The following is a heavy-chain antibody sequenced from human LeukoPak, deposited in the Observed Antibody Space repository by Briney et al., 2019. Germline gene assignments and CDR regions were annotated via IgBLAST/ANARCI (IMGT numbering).Heavy chain of an antibody. CDR1: GFTFSDYY. V-gene: IGHV3-11*01. CDR2: ISSSGSTK. D-gene: IGHD3-10*01. CDR3: ASPQDSGSYPHYFAS. J-gene: IGHJ4*02. Sequence: PGGSLRLSCAASGFTFSDYYMSWIRQAPGKGLEWISYISSSGSTKYHVDSGKGRFTISRDNAKKSLYLQMNSLRAEDTAVYYCASPQDSGSYPHYFASWGQGTPVTGSS.